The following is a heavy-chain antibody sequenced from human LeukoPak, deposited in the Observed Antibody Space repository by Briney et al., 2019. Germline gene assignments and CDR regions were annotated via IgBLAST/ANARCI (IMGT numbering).Heavy chain of an antibody. D-gene: IGHD2-21*02. V-gene: IGHV3-23*01. CDR2: VSGGGYTT. J-gene: IGHJ4*02. CDR1: GFTFSSYA. Sequence: PGGSLRLSCAASGFTFSSYAMSWVRQAPGKGLEWVSAVSGGGYTTYYADSVKGRFSISRDNSKDTLYLQMNSLRAEDTAIYYCAENSAIVVLTTTIDYWGQGTLVTVSS. CDR3: AENSAIVVLTTTIDY.